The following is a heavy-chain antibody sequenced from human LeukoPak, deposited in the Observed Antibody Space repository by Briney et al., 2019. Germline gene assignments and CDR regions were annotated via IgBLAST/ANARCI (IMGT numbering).Heavy chain of an antibody. CDR3: ARDRIVVAASANWFDP. CDR1: GYTFTSYG. J-gene: IGHJ5*02. CDR2: ISAYNGNT. Sequence: SVKVSCKASGYTFTSYGISWVRQAPGQGLEWMGWISAYNGNTNYAQKLQGRVTMTTDTYTSTAYMELRSLRSDDTAVYYCARDRIVVAASANWFDPWGQGTLVTVSS. V-gene: IGHV1-18*01. D-gene: IGHD3-22*01.